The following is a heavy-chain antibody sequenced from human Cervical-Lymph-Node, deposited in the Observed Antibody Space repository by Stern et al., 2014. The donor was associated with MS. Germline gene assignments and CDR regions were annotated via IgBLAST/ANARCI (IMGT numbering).Heavy chain of an antibody. V-gene: IGHV3-9*01. D-gene: IGHD5-18*01. Sequence: EVQLVQSGGGLVQPGRSLRLSCAASGFTFDDYAMHWVRQAPGKGLEWVSGISWNSGSIGYAASVKGRFTISRDNAKNSLYLQMNSLRAEDTALYYCAKDRNRGYSYGYSYGMDVWGQGTTVTVSS. CDR1: GFTFDDYA. J-gene: IGHJ6*02. CDR2: ISWNSGSI. CDR3: AKDRNRGYSYGYSYGMDV.